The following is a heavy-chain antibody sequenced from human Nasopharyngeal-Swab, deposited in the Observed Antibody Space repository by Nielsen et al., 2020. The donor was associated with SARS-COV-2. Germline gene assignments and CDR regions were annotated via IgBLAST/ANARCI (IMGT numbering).Heavy chain of an antibody. CDR2: ISSSSSYT. J-gene: IGHJ4*02. D-gene: IGHD1-1*01. V-gene: IGHV3-11*06. CDR3: ARHPRPRGYYFDY. Sequence: GESLKISCAASGFTFSDYYMSWIRQAPGKGLEWVSYISSSSSYTNYADSVKGRFTISRDNAKNSLYLQMNSLRAEDTAVYYCARHPRPRGYYFDYWGQGTLVTVSS. CDR1: GFTFSDYY.